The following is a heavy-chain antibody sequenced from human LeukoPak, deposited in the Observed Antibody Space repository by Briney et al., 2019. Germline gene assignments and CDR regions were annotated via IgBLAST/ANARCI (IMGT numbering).Heavy chain of an antibody. CDR1: GGSFSGYY. V-gene: IGHV4-34*01. CDR2: INHSRST. D-gene: IGHD2-15*01. J-gene: IGHJ4*02. CDR3: ARGRYCSGGSCYFDY. Sequence: SETLSLTCAVYGGSFSGYYWSWIRQPPGKGLEWIGEINHSRSTNYNPSLKSRVTISVDTSKNQFSLKLSSVTAADTAVYYCARGRYCSGGSCYFDYWGQGTLVTVSS.